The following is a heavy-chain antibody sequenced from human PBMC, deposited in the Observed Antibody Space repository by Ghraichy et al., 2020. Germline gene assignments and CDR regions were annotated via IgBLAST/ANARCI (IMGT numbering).Heavy chain of an antibody. CDR1: GGTFSSYA. J-gene: IGHJ4*01. CDR3: ARDLKEELLGGHFDY. Sequence: SVKVSCKASGGTFSSYAISWVRQAPGQGLEWMGRIIPILGIANYAQKFQGRVTITADKSTSTAYMELSSLRSEDTAVYYCARDLKEELLGGHFDYWGQEPWSPSPQ. V-gene: IGHV1-69*04. CDR2: IIPILGIA. D-gene: IGHD3-10*01.